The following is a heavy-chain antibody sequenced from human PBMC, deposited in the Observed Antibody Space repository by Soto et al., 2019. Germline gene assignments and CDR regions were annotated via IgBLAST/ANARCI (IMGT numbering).Heavy chain of an antibody. Sequence: PSETLSLTCTVSGDSISTFYWGWMRQSPGKEREWIGYVYYTGSTNYNPSLKSRVTISVDRSKNQFSLKLTSANAADTAVYYCARGRTVRNYADDSSDYFYFFDYWGQGTQVTVSS. CDR1: GDSISTFY. D-gene: IGHD3-22*01. CDR3: ARGRTVRNYADDSSDYFYFFDY. V-gene: IGHV4-59*01. J-gene: IGHJ4*02. CDR2: VYYTGST.